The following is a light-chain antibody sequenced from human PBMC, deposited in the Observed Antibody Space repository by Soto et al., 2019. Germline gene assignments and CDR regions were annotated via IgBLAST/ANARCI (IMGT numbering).Light chain of an antibody. CDR3: QFSRT. V-gene: IGKV3-20*01. CDR1: QSVSSSY. CDR2: GAS. J-gene: IGKJ1*01. Sequence: EIVLTQSPGTLSLSPGERATLSCRASQSVSSSYLAWYQQKAGQAPRLLIYGASNRATGIPDRFSGSGSGTDFTLTVSRLDPEDLAAYYCQFSRTFGQGTKVEIK.